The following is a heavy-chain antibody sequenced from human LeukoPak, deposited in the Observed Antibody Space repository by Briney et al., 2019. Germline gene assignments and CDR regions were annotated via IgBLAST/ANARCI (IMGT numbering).Heavy chain of an antibody. J-gene: IGHJ5*02. CDR2: IYYSGST. V-gene: IGHV4-39*07. CDR1: GGSISSSSYY. CDR3: ARGAWGSENYYNFFFFTP. D-gene: IGHD3-10*01. Sequence: SETLSLTCTVSGGSISSSSYYWGWIRQPPGKGLEWIGSIYYSGSTYYKPSLKSRLTMSVDTSKNQFSLKLRSVTAADTAVYYCARGAWGSENYYNFFFFTPWGQGSLVTVSS.